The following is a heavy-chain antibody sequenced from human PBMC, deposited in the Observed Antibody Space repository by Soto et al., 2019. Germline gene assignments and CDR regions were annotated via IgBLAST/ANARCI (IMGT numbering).Heavy chain of an antibody. V-gene: IGHV3-30*04. J-gene: IGHJ1*01. CDR2: ISYDGSNK. D-gene: IGHD4-17*01. CDR1: GFTFITYY. Sequence: QVQLVESGGGVVQPGRSLRLSCAASGFTFITYYMHWVRQAPGKGLEWVALISYDGSNKYYADSVKGRFTISRDNSKNTVYLEMNSLRVEDTAVYYCTREGRFRQGDYKHFQHWGQGTLVTVSS. CDR3: TREGRFRQGDYKHFQH.